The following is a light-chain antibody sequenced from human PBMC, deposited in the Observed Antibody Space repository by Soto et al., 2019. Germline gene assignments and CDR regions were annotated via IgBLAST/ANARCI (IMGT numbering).Light chain of an antibody. CDR3: QLRSNWPPLT. Sequence: EIVLTQSPATLYLSPGERATLSCRASQSVSSYLAWYQQKPGQAPRLLIYDASNRATGIPARFSGSGSGTDFTLTISSLEPEDFAVYYCQLRSNWPPLTFGGGTKVEIK. CDR1: QSVSSY. CDR2: DAS. V-gene: IGKV3-11*01. J-gene: IGKJ4*01.